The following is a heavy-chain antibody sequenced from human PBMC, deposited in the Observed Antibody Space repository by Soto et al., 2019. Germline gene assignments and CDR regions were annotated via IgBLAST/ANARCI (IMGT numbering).Heavy chain of an antibody. V-gene: IGHV4-59*01. J-gene: IGHJ4*02. CDR1: GGSISSYY. CDR3: ARGGIYFDY. D-gene: IGHD2-21*01. CDR2: IYYSGST. Sequence: SETLSLTCTVSGGSISSYYWSWIRQPPGKGLEWIGDIYYSGSTNYNPSLKSRVTISVDTSKNQFSLKLSSVTAADTAVYYCARGGIYFDYWGQGTLVTVSS.